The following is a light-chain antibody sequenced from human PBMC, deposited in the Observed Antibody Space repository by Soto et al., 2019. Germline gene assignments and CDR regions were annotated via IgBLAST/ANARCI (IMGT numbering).Light chain of an antibody. J-gene: IGKJ4*01. V-gene: IGKV1-9*01. CDR2: AAS. Sequence: DIQLTQSPSFLSASLGDRVTITGRASQGISSYLAWYQQKPGKATKLLIYAASTLRSGVPSRFSGSGSGTEFTITISSLQPEDFATYYCQQLNSYPRLTFGGGTKVEMK. CDR1: QGISSY. CDR3: QQLNSYPRLT.